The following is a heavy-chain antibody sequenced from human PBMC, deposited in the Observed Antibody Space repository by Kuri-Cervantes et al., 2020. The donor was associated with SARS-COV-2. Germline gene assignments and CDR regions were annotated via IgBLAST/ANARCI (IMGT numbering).Heavy chain of an antibody. CDR1: GFTFSSYA. D-gene: IGHD4-17*01. J-gene: IGHJ5*02. V-gene: IGHV3-23*01. CDR2: ISGSGGST. Sequence: GESLKISYAASGFTFSSYAMSWVRQAPGKGLEWVSAISGSGGSTYYADSVKGRFTISRDNAKNSLYLQMNSLRAEDTAVYYCARGRRIDYGDYAGWGRMSWFDPWGQGTLVTVSS. CDR3: ARGRRIDYGDYAGWGRMSWFDP.